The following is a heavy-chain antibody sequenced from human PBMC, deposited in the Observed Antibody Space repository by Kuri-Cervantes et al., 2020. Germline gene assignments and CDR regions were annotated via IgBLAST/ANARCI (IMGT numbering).Heavy chain of an antibody. D-gene: IGHD3-22*01. CDR1: GGSISSYY. Sequence: ESLKISCTVSGGSISSYYWSWIRQPAGKGLEWIGRIYTSGSTNYNPSLKSRVTISVDKSKNQFSLQLSSVTAADTAVYYCAREHFHDNSGYYETHWFDSWGQGTLVTVSS. CDR2: IYTSGST. V-gene: IGHV4-4*07. CDR3: AREHFHDNSGYYETHWFDS. J-gene: IGHJ5*01.